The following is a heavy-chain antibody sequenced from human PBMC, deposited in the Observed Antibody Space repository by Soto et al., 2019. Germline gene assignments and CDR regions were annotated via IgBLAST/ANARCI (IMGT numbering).Heavy chain of an antibody. D-gene: IGHD5-18*01. CDR1: GGSISSSRYF. CDR3: ARLAIYSYGTRYFEY. J-gene: IGHJ4*02. Sequence: PSETLSLTCSVSGGSISSSRYFWGWIRQPPGKGLEWIGYIYYSGSTNYNPSLKSRVTISVDTSKNQFSLKLSSVTAADTAVYYCARLAIYSYGTRYFEYWGQGTLVTVSS. CDR2: IYYSGST. V-gene: IGHV4-61*05.